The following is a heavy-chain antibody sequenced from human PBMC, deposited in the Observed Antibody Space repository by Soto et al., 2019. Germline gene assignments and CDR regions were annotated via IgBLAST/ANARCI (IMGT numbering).Heavy chain of an antibody. D-gene: IGHD6-19*01. CDR3: ARDRGVAPPVAGNTHYDYYMDV. CDR1: GYSFTNYG. CDR2: ISGFNGTT. J-gene: IGHJ6*03. V-gene: IGHV1-18*01. Sequence: QDQLVQSGAEVKKPGASVTVSCKASGYSFTNYGITWVRQAPGQGLEWMGWISGFNGTTHYAQKLQGRVTMTTDASTSTAYMELRSLRSDDTAVYYCARDRGVAPPVAGNTHYDYYMDVWGKGTTVTVSS.